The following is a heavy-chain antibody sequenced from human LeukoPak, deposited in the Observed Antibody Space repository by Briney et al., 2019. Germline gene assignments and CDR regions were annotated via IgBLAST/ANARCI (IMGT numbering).Heavy chain of an antibody. Sequence: PSETLSLTCIVSGGSIRPFFWNWIRQPPRKGLGWIGYIYISGSTNDNPSLNIRVAISVARSTNQIHLKLTSVTAADTGVYYCAGYQDQIEGYYYYGIDVWGKGTTVTVSS. J-gene: IGHJ6*04. CDR3: AGYQDQIEGYYYYGIDV. D-gene: IGHD2-2*01. CDR2: IYISGST. V-gene: IGHV4-59*01. CDR1: GGSIRPFF.